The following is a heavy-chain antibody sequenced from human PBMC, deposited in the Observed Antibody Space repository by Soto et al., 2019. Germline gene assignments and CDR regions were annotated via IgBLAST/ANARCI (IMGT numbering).Heavy chain of an antibody. V-gene: IGHV3-23*01. D-gene: IGHD2-15*01. CDR1: GFTFTTYA. CDR2: TIASGGST. Sequence: GGSLRLSCAASGFTFTTYAMTWVRQAPGKGLEWVSMTIASGGSTYHADSVRGRFTISRDNSKNTLSLQMNSLTAEDTAVYFCAKRRGAGGHFDYWGQGALVTVSS. J-gene: IGHJ4*02. CDR3: AKRRGAGGHFDY.